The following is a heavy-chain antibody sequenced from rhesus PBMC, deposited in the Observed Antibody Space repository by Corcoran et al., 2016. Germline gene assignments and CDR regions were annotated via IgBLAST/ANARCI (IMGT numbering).Heavy chain of an antibody. Sequence: QVTLKESGPALVKPTQTLTLTCNFSGFSLTTSGMGVGWLRQPPGKALEWLALIYWDDDKRYSTSLKSRLTIPKDTSKNQVVLTMTNMEPVDTATYYCARDQQDYYSGSYYYFDYWGQGVLVTVSS. V-gene: IGHV2-174*01. CDR2: IYWDDDK. D-gene: IGHD3-16*01. CDR3: ARDQQDYYSGSYYYFDY. J-gene: IGHJ4*01. CDR1: GFSLTTSGMG.